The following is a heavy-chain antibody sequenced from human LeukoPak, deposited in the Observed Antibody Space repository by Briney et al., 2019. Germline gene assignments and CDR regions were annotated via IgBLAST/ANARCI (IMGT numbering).Heavy chain of an antibody. CDR3: ARDKCLPQDFDI. CDR1: GGSISSFY. Sequence: PSETLSLTCTVSGGSISSFYWSWIRQPPGKGLEYIGYISYSGTTSYNPSLKSRVTISVDTSKNQFSLKLTSVTAADTAVYYCARDKCLPQDFDIWGQGKMVTVSS. CDR2: ISYSGTT. V-gene: IGHV4-59*01. J-gene: IGHJ3*02. D-gene: IGHD5/OR15-5a*01.